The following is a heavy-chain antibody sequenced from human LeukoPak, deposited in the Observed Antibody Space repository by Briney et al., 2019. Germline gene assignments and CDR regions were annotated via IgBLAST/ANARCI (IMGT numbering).Heavy chain of an antibody. J-gene: IGHJ1*01. D-gene: IGHD2-15*01. CDR3: SSYCSEGTCYGYFHH. CDR2: ISHTGSLI. Sequence: SGGSLRLSCAASAFTSIPSELNWVRQAPGKGLEWISYISHTGSLIYYADSVKGRFTISRDNANNFLYLQMDSLRVEDTGIYYCSSYCSEGTCYGYFHHWGQGTLVSVSS. CDR1: AFTSIPSE. V-gene: IGHV3-48*03.